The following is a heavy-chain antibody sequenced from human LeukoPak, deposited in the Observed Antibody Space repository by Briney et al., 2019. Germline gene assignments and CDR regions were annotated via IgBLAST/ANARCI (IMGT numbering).Heavy chain of an antibody. D-gene: IGHD3-22*01. CDR1: GVSISDSY. CDR3: ARENYYDSSGYSEGLDV. Sequence: SETLSLTCTVSGVSISDSYLSWIRQPAGKGLEWIGRMYVSGTTNYNPSLRSRATMSIDTFKNQFSLRLSSVTAADTAVYYCARENYYDSSGYSEGLDVWGQGTTVTVSS. CDR2: MYVSGTT. V-gene: IGHV4-4*07. J-gene: IGHJ6*02.